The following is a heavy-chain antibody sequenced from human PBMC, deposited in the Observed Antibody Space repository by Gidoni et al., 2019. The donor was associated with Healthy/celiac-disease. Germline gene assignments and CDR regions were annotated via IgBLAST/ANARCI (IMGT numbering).Heavy chain of an antibody. D-gene: IGHD3-22*01. J-gene: IGHJ6*02. CDR2: ISGDGGST. Sequence: EVQLVESGGGVVQPGGSLRLSCAASGFTFDAYAMHWVSLISGDGGSTYYADSVKGRFTISRDNSKNSLYLQMNSLRTEDTALYYCAKAYYDSSGVTDYYYGMDVWGQGTTVTVSS. V-gene: IGHV3-43*02. CDR3: AKAYYDSSGVTDYYYGMDV. CDR1: GFTFDAYA.